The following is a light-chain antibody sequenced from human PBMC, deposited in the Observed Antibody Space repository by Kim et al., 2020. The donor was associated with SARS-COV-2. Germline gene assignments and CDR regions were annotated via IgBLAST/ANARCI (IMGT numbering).Light chain of an antibody. CDR1: QGISNY. CDR2: DAS. CDR3: QQYDGAPWT. Sequence: ASVGDRVTITCRASQGISNYLAWYQHKPGKVPNLLIYDASASQSGVPSRFSGSGSGTDFTLTISSLQSEDVATYYCQQYDGAPWTFGQGTKVDIK. J-gene: IGKJ1*01. V-gene: IGKV1-27*01.